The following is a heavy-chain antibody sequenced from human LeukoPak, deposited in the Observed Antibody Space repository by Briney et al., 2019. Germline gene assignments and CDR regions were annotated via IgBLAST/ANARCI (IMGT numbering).Heavy chain of an antibody. D-gene: IGHD3-22*01. CDR3: AKGGYYDSSGYYPNFDY. CDR2: IRYDGSNK. Sequence: GGSLRLSCAASGFTFSSYGMHWVRQAPGKGLEWVAFIRYDGSNKYYADSVKGRFTIPRDNSKNTLYLQMNSLRAEDTAVYYCAKGGYYDSSGYYPNFDYWGQGTLVTVSS. V-gene: IGHV3-30*02. CDR1: GFTFSSYG. J-gene: IGHJ4*02.